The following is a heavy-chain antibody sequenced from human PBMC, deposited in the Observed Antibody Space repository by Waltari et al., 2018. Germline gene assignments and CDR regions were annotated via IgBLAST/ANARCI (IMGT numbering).Heavy chain of an antibody. CDR2: ISTSGSTS. J-gene: IGHJ4*02. Sequence: EVHLVESGGGLVQPGGSLRLSCAASGFPFSGYEMNWVRQAPGKGLEWLSYISTSGSTSYYADSVKGRCTISRDNAKNSLYLQMNSLRAEDTAVYYCARSYYYDSSASFVRPHFDYRGQGTLVTVSS. CDR1: GFPFSGYE. D-gene: IGHD3-22*01. V-gene: IGHV3-48*03. CDR3: ARSYYYDSSASFVRPHFDY.